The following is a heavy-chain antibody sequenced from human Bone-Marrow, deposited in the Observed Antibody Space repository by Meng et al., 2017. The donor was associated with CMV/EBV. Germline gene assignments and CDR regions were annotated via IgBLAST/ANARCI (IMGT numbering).Heavy chain of an antibody. CDR1: GFTLSSYW. D-gene: IGHD3-3*01. Sequence: GESLKISCAASGFTLSSYWMSWVRQAPGKGLEWVANIKQDGSEKYYVDSVKGRFTISRDNAKNSLYLQMNSLRAEDTAVYYCARDLSRPKTIFGVVTIYYYYGMDVWGQGTTVTVSS. CDR2: IKQDGSEK. V-gene: IGHV3-7*01. CDR3: ARDLSRPKTIFGVVTIYYYYGMDV. J-gene: IGHJ6*02.